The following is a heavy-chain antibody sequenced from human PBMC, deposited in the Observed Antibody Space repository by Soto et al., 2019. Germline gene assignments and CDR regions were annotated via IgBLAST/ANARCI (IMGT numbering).Heavy chain of an antibody. J-gene: IGHJ6*02. V-gene: IGHV3-74*01. CDR2: IDSDGSST. Sequence: EVQLVESGGGLVQPGGSLRVSCAASGVTFGSYWWNWVRQAPGKGLVWVSRIDSDGSSTTYADSVKGRFTTSRDNAKNTLYLQMSSLRVEDTAVYYCARGRPYGMDVWGQGTTVTVSS. CDR1: GVTFGSYW. CDR3: ARGRPYGMDV.